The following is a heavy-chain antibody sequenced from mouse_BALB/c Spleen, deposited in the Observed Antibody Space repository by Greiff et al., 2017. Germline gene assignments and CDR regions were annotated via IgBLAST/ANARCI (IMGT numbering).Heavy chain of an antibody. CDR1: GFTFSSYG. CDR2: ISSGGSYT. D-gene: IGHD1-1*01. J-gene: IGHJ3*01. Sequence: EVQLVESGGDLVKPGGSLKLSCAASGFTFSSYGMSWVRQTPDKRLEWVATISSGGSYTYYPDSVKGRFTISRDNAKNTLYLQMSSLKSEDTAMYYCARLGGYGSSYWFAYWGQGTLVTVSA. V-gene: IGHV5-6*01. CDR3: ARLGGYGSSYWFAY.